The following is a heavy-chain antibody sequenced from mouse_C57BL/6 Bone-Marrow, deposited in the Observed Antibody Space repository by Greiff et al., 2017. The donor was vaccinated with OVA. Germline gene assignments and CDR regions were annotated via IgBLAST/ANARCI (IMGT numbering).Heavy chain of an antibody. CDR2: INSDGGST. V-gene: IGHV5-2*01. Sequence: EVQLVESGGGLVQPGESLKLSCESNEYEFPSHDMSWVRKTPEKRLELVAAINSDGGSTYYPDTMERRFIISRDNTKKTLDLQMSSLRSEDTALYYCARHPFPGGESYAMDYWGQGTSVTVSS. CDR3: ARHPFPGGESYAMDY. J-gene: IGHJ4*01. CDR1: EYEFPSHD.